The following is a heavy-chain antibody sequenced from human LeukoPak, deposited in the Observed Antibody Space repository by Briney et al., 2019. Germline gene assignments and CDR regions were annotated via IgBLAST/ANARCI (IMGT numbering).Heavy chain of an antibody. CDR2: IYYSGST. V-gene: IGHV4-31*03. D-gene: IGHD6-13*01. CDR3: AREAAGGRYYYYYMDV. J-gene: IGHJ6*03. Sequence: SETLSLTCTVSGGSISSSSYYWGWIRQPPGKGLEWIGYIYYSGSTYYNPSLKSRVTISVDTSKNQFSLKLSSVTAADTAVYYCAREAAGGRYYYYYMDVWGKGTTVTVSS. CDR1: GGSISSSSYY.